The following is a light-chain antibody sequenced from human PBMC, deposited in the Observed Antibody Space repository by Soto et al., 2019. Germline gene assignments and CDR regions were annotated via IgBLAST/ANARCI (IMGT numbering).Light chain of an antibody. CDR3: SSYAGSANYV. V-gene: IGLV2-8*01. Sequence: QSVLAQPPSASGSPGQSVTISCAGTSRDVGGYNYVSWYQQHPGKAPKLLIYEVIKRPSGVPDRFSGSKYGNTASLTVSGLQAEDEADYYCSSYAGSANYVFGTGTKVTVL. CDR1: SRDVGGYNY. CDR2: EVI. J-gene: IGLJ1*01.